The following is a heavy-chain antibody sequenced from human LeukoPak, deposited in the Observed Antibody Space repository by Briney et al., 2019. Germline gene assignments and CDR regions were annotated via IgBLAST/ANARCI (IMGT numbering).Heavy chain of an antibody. CDR3: ARSPYTSGWYGVGY. CDR1: GFTFSSYA. V-gene: IGHV3-23*01. J-gene: IGHJ4*02. Sequence: QTGGSLRLSCAASGFTFSSYAMSWVRQAPGKGLEWVSAISGSGGSTYYADSVKGRFTISRDNSKNTLYLQMNSLRAEDTAVYYCARSPYTSGWYGVGYWGQGTLVTVSS. D-gene: IGHD6-19*01. CDR2: ISGSGGST.